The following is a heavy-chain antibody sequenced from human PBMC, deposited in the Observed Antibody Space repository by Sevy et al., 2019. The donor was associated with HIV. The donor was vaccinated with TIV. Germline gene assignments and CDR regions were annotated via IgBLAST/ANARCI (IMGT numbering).Heavy chain of an antibody. CDR2: ISSSSSDT. V-gene: IGHV3-11*06. D-gene: IGHD3-10*01. Sequence: GGSLRLSCAASGFTFSDYYMSWIRQAPGKGLEWVSYISSSSSDTNYADSVKGRFTISRDNAKNSLYLQMNSLRAEDTAVYYCARDRHFGWFGELLGGDYYYMDVWGKGTTVTVSS. J-gene: IGHJ6*03. CDR3: ARDRHFGWFGELLGGDYYYMDV. CDR1: GFTFSDYY.